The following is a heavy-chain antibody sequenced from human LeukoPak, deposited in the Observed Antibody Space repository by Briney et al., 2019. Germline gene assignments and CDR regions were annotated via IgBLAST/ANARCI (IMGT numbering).Heavy chain of an antibody. CDR2: IIPIFGTA. J-gene: IGHJ6*03. Sequence: SVKVSCKASGGTFSSYAISWVRQAPGQGLEWMGGIIPIFGTANYAQKFQGRVTITADESTSTAYMELSSLRSEDTAVYYCARESGSKYQLLYVHYYYYKDVWGKGTTVTVSS. CDR3: ARESGSKYQLLYVHYYYYKDV. D-gene: IGHD2-2*02. CDR1: GGTFSSYA. V-gene: IGHV1-69*13.